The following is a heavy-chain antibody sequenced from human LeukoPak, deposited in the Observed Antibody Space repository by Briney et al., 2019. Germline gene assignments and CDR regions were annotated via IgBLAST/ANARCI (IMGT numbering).Heavy chain of an antibody. Sequence: FLRLSCAASGFTFSSYWMSWVRPAPGKRLEWVATIKHTGSEKYYVDCVKGRFTVSRDNAKSSLYLQMNSLRAEDTAVYYCAREVPGYYDSSGYYDYWGQGTLVTVSS. D-gene: IGHD3-22*01. CDR2: IKHTGSEK. CDR1: GFTFSSYW. CDR3: AREVPGYYDSSGYYDY. J-gene: IGHJ4*02. V-gene: IGHV3-7*04.